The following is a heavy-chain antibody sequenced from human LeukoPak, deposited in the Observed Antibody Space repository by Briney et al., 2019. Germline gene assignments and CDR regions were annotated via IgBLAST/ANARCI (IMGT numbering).Heavy chain of an antibody. D-gene: IGHD4-17*01. Sequence: SETLSLTCTVSGGSISSYYWSWIRQPPGKGLEWIGYIYYSGTSNYNPSLKSRVTISVDRSKNQFSLKLSSVTAADTAVYYCASSLIFGDYNYFDYWGQGTLVTVSS. V-gene: IGHV4-59*12. CDR3: ASSLIFGDYNYFDY. J-gene: IGHJ4*02. CDR1: GGSISSYY. CDR2: IYYSGTS.